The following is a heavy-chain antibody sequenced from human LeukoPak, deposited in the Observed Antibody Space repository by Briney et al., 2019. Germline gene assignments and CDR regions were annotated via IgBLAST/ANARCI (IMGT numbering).Heavy chain of an antibody. V-gene: IGHV3-74*01. Sequence: GGSLRLSCVVSGFTFSSHWMHWVRQAPGKGLVWVSRINSDGSSRSYADSVKGRFTISRDNAKNTVYLQMNSLRVEDTAVYFCASPYSTNSQTVDYWGQGTLVTVPS. CDR1: GFTFSSHW. D-gene: IGHD2/OR15-2a*01. CDR2: INSDGSSR. J-gene: IGHJ4*02. CDR3: ASPYSTNSQTVDY.